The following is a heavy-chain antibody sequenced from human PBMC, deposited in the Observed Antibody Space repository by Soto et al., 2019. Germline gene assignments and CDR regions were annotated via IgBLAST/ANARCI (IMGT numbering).Heavy chain of an antibody. Sequence: QLVQSGEEVKKPGASVKVSCRASGYIFNSVGISWLRQVPGQGLEWMGWVSTYSEHTKSVQKFQDRVTLTADTSTSTVHMELRRLRSADTAVYYCARDLNWNNVLGFYSWGQGTLVTVSS. D-gene: IGHD1-20*01. CDR3: ARDLNWNNVLGFYS. V-gene: IGHV1-18*04. CDR1: GYIFNSVG. CDR2: VSTYSEHT. J-gene: IGHJ4*02.